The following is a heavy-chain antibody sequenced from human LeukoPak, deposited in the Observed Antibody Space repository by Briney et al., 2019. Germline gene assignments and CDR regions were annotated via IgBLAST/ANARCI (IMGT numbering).Heavy chain of an antibody. D-gene: IGHD2-8*01. J-gene: IGHJ6*02. V-gene: IGHV4-61*02. CDR2: TYTSGST. Sequence: SETLSLTCTVSGGSISSGSYYWSWIRQPAGKGLEWIGRTYTSGSTNYNPSLKSRVTISVDTSKNQFSLKLSSVTAADTAVYYCARDQGMLPAYYYYYYGMDVWGQGTTVTVSS. CDR1: GGSISSGSYY. CDR3: ARDQGMLPAYYYYYYGMDV.